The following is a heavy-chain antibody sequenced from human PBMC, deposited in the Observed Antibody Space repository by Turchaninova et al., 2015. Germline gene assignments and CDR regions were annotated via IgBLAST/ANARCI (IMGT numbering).Heavy chain of an antibody. V-gene: IGHV3-48*01. CDR3: AREYCSGGSCDSRWFDP. CDR2: INSESNTI. D-gene: IGHD2-15*01. CDR1: GFTFSVYT. Sequence: CAASGFTFSVYTMNWVRQAPGKGLEWISHINSESNTIDYAGSVKGRLTISRDKTRNSLDLQMNSLRAEDTAVYYCAREYCSGGSCDSRWFDPWGQGTLVTVST. J-gene: IGHJ5*02.